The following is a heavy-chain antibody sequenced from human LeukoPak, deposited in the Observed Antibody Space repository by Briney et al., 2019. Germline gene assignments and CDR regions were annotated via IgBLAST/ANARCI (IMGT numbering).Heavy chain of an antibody. D-gene: IGHD2-8*01. Sequence: SQTLSLTCTVSGGSISSGGYYWSWIRQHPGKGLEWMGYIDYSGSTYYNPSLKSRVTISRDTSKNQFSLKLSSVTAADTAVHYCARGLYSIVDYWGQGTLVTVSS. CDR3: ARGLYSIVDY. J-gene: IGHJ4*02. CDR2: IDYSGST. V-gene: IGHV4-31*03. CDR1: GGSISSGGYY.